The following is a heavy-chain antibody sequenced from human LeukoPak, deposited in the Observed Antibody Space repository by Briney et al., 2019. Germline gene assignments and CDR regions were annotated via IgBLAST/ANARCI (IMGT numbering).Heavy chain of an antibody. CDR2: ISGDAITT. CDR1: GFSFRTYI. Sequence: GGSLRLSCTASGFSFRTYIMAWVRQVPGKGLEWISAISGDAITTYYAVPVKGRFTISRDNFRNTLSLQMDSLRADDSAVYYCAKDASPYSNYAVRWFDSWGQGTLVTASS. J-gene: IGHJ5*01. V-gene: IGHV3-23*01. D-gene: IGHD4/OR15-4a*01. CDR3: AKDASPYSNYAVRWFDS.